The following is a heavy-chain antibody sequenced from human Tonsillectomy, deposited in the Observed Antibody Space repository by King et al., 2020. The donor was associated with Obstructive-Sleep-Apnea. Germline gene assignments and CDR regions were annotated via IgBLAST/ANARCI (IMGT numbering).Heavy chain of an antibody. J-gene: IGHJ4*02. Sequence: VQLLESGGGVVQPGTSLRLSCAASGFTFSSYAMHWVRQAPGKGLEGVAFISYDGSNKYYADSVKGRFTISRDNSKNTLFLQMNSLTADDTAVYYCAREGAARELDYWGQGTLVTVSS. CDR3: AREGAARELDY. V-gene: IGHV3-30*04. CDR2: ISYDGSNK. D-gene: IGHD1-1*01. CDR1: GFTFSSYA.